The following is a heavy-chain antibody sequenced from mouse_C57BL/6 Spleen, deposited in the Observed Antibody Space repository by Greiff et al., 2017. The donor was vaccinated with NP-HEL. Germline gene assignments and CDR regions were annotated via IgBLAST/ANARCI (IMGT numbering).Heavy chain of an antibody. Sequence: QVQLQQPGAELVKPGASVKMSCKASGYTFTSYWITWVKQRPGQGLEWIGDIYPGSGSTNYNEKFKSKATLTVDTSSSTAYMQLSSLTSEDSAVYYCARNGGYDYDGGFDYWGQGTTLTVSS. D-gene: IGHD2-4*01. CDR1: GYTFTSYW. V-gene: IGHV1-55*01. CDR3: ARNGGYDYDGGFDY. J-gene: IGHJ2*01. CDR2: IYPGSGST.